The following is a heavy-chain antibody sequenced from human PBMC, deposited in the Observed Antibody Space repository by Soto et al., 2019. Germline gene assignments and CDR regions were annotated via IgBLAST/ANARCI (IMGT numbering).Heavy chain of an antibody. V-gene: IGHV3-23*01. CDR2: ISGSGGGT. D-gene: IGHD2-21*01. Sequence: SLRLSCAASGFTFSSYAMTWVRQAPGKGLQWVSSISGSGGGTYYADSVKGRFTISRDNSKNTVNLHMNSLRVEDTAVYYCAKEARVRSPAGDYFDHWAQGTLVTVSS. CDR3: AKEARVRSPAGDYFDH. J-gene: IGHJ4*02. CDR1: GFTFSSYA.